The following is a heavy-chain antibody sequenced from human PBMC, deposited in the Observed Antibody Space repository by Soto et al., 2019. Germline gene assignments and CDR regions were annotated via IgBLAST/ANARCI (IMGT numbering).Heavy chain of an antibody. V-gene: IGHV3-21*01. CDR1: GFIFSSYT. Sequence: EVQLVESGGGLVKPGGSLRLSCAASGFIFSSYTMNWVRQAPGKGLEWVSSISASSTYIYYADSLKGRFTISGDNAYNSLYLQMNRLRAEDTAVYYCARGWLRDPWMYWGQGTLVTVSS. CDR3: ARGWLRDPWMY. J-gene: IGHJ4*02. D-gene: IGHD5-12*01. CDR2: ISASSTYI.